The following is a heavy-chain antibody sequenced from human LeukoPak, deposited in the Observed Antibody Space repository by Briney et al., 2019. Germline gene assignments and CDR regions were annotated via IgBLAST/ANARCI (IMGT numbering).Heavy chain of an antibody. CDR2: IYSGGST. D-gene: IGHD2-15*01. V-gene: IGHV3-53*04. Sequence: GGSLRLSCAASGFTVSSNYMGWVRQAPGKGLEWVSVIYSGGSTYYADSVKGRFTISRHNSKNTLYLQMNSLRAEDTAVYYCARDIGSDLDYWGQGTLVTVSS. J-gene: IGHJ4*02. CDR3: ARDIGSDLDY. CDR1: GFTVSSNY.